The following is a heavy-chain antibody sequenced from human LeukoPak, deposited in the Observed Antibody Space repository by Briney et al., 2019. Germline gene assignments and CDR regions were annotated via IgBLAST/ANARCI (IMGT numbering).Heavy chain of an antibody. CDR1: GYTFTSYD. CDR3: ARGFLDPDGIDH. Sequence: GASVKVSCKASGYTFTSYDINWVRQATGQGLEWMGWMNPNSGNTGYAQKFQGRVTITRNTSISTAYMELSSLRSEDTAVYYCARGFLDPDGIDHWGQGTLVTVSS. J-gene: IGHJ4*02. D-gene: IGHD3-3*01. V-gene: IGHV1-8*03. CDR2: MNPNSGNT.